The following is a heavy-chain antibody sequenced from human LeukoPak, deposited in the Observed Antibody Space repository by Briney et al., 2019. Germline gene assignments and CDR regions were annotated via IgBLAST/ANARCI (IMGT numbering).Heavy chain of an antibody. CDR1: GFTFSSYW. CDR2: INTDGSTT. J-gene: IGHJ4*02. CDR3: ARVAVGSYSFGY. D-gene: IGHD1-26*01. Sequence: TGGSLRLSCAASGFTFSSYWMHWVRQAPGKGLVWVSRINTDGSTTSYVDSVKGRFTISRDNAKNMLYLQMNSLRAEDTAVYYCARVAVGSYSFGYWGQGTLVTVSS. V-gene: IGHV3-74*01.